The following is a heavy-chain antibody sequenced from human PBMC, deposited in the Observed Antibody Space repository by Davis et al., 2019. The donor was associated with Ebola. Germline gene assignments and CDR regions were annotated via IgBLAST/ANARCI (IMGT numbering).Heavy chain of an antibody. CDR2: ISDSESTT. Sequence: GESLKISCAASGFTFNKYEMNWVRQAPGKGLEWISYISDSESTTYYTDSVKGRFTISRDNAKNSLYLQMNTLRVEDTAIYYCVPGTWIRGQGTLVTVSS. D-gene: IGHD5-18*01. CDR1: GFTFNKYE. V-gene: IGHV3-48*03. J-gene: IGHJ4*02. CDR3: VPGTWI.